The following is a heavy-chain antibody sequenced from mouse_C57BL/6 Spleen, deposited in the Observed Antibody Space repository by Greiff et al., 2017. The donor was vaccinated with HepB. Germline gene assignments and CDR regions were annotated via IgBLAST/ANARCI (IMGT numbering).Heavy chain of an antibody. V-gene: IGHV10-1*01. CDR3: VRQGDNWGYWYFDV. J-gene: IGHJ1*03. Sequence: EVQVVESGGGLVQPKGSLKLSCAASGFSFNTYAMNWVRQAPGKGLEWVARIRSKSNNYATYYADSVKDRFTISRDDSESMLYLQMNNLKTEDTAMYYCVRQGDNWGYWYFDVWGTGTTVTVSS. CDR2: IRSKSNNYAT. CDR1: GFSFNTYA. D-gene: IGHD4-1*01.